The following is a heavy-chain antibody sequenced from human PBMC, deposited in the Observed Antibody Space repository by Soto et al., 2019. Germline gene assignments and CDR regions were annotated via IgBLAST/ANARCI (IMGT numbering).Heavy chain of an antibody. D-gene: IGHD3-10*01. CDR2: IKQGGSEK. Sequence: GGSLRLSCAASGFTFSSYWMSWVRQAPGKGLEWVANIKQGGSEKYYVDSVKGRFTISRDNAKNSLYLQMNSLRAEDTAVYYCARDYYGSGSYYNCLDYWGQGTLVTVSS. CDR1: GFTFSSYW. V-gene: IGHV3-7*01. J-gene: IGHJ4*02. CDR3: ARDYYGSGSYYNCLDY.